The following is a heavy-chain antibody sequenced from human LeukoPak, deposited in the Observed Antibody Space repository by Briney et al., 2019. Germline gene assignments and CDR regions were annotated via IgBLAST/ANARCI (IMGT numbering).Heavy chain of an antibody. D-gene: IGHD1-1*01. V-gene: IGHV4-34*01. Sequence: ASETLSLTCAVYGASFSGYYWNWIRQPPGKGLEWIGEINHSGSTNYNPSLKSRVTISVDTSKNQFSLKLSSVTAADTAVYFCTSERVPFYFGYWGQGILVTVSS. CDR2: INHSGST. CDR3: TSERVPFYFGY. J-gene: IGHJ4*02. CDR1: GASFSGYY.